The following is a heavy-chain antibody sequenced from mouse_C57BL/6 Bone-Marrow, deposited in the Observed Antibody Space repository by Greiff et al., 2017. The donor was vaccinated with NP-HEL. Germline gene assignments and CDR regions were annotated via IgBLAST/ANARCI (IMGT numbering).Heavy chain of an antibody. J-gene: IGHJ2*01. V-gene: IGHV1-54*01. Sequence: QVQLQQSGAELVRPGTSVKVSCKASGYAFTNYLIEWVKQRPGQGLEWIGVINPGSGGTNYNEKFKGKATLTADKSSSTAYMQLSSLTSEDSAVYFCARNTMVYYFDYWGQGTTLTVSS. D-gene: IGHD1-1*02. CDR1: GYAFTNYL. CDR2: INPGSGGT. CDR3: ARNTMVYYFDY.